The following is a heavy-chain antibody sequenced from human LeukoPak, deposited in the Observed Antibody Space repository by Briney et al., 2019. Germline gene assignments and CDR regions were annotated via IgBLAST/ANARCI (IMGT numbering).Heavy chain of an antibody. CDR1: GFTFSSYA. Sequence: GGSLRLSCAVSGFTFSSYAMHWVRQAPGKGLEWVAVISYDGSNKYYADSVKGRFTISRDNSKNTLYLQMNSLRSEDTAVYYCARALDSSSWYRSSYYYYGMDVWGQGTTVTVSS. D-gene: IGHD6-13*01. J-gene: IGHJ6*02. V-gene: IGHV3-30-3*01. CDR3: ARALDSSSWYRSSYYYYGMDV. CDR2: ISYDGSNK.